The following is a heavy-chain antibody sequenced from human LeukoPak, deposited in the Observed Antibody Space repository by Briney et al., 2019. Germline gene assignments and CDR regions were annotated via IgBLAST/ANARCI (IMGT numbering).Heavy chain of an antibody. CDR3: AKHIYGVVSIQQ. Sequence: PGGSLRLSCAASGFTFDDYGMSWVRQAPGKGLEGVGRIRSRADGGTAEYATAVEGRFTTSRDDSTNTLYLHMSNVKTEDTAVYYCAKHIYGVVSIQQWGQGTLVTVSS. CDR1: GFTFDDYG. CDR2: IRSRADGGTA. V-gene: IGHV3-15*01. J-gene: IGHJ1*01. D-gene: IGHD3-3*01.